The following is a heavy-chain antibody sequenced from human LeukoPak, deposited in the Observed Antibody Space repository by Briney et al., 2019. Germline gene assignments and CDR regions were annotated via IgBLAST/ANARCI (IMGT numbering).Heavy chain of an antibody. CDR3: ARGWSTISYYFQY. V-gene: IGHV3-23*01. J-gene: IGHJ4*02. D-gene: IGHD2-2*01. Sequence: QAGGSLRLSWAASGFNFANYAGRWVRQAPGKGLGWVSSINGDGYSTSYADSVKGRFTISRDNSRNTLNLQMHGLRAEDTAVYYCARGWSTISYYFQYWGQGTLVTVSS. CDR2: INGDGYST. CDR1: GFNFANYA.